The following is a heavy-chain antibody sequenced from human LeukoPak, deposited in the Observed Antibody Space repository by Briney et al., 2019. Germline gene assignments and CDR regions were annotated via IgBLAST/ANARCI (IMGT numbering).Heavy chain of an antibody. CDR2: IYHSGST. CDR3: ARGLVLVRGVRPHFDY. D-gene: IGHD3-10*01. Sequence: SETLSLTCTVSGGSISIYYWSWIRQTPGKGLEWIGHIYHSGSTNYNPSLKSRVTISVDMSKNQLSLKLSSVTAADTAVYYCARGLVLVRGVRPHFDYWGQGTLVTVSS. V-gene: IGHV4-59*12. CDR1: GGSISIYY. J-gene: IGHJ4*02.